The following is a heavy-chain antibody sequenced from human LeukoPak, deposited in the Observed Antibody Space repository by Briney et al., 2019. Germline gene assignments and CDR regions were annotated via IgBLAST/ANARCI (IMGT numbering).Heavy chain of an antibody. CDR1: GFTFSSYA. J-gene: IGHJ5*02. CDR2: ISGSGGST. V-gene: IGHV3-23*01. Sequence: GGSLRLSCAASGFTFSSYAMSWVRQAPGKGLEWVSAISGSGGSTYYADSVKGRFTISRDNSKNTLYLQMNSLRAEDTAVYYCASRPYCGGDCSRAGWFDPWGQGTLVTVSS. CDR3: ASRPYCGGDCSRAGWFDP. D-gene: IGHD2-21*02.